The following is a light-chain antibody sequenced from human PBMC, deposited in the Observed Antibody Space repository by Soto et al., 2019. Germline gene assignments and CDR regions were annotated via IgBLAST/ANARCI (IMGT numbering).Light chain of an antibody. CDR1: TGAVTSGHF. J-gene: IGLJ2*01. CDR2: EAS. V-gene: IGLV7-46*01. CDR3: LLSYNDDRV. Sequence: QSVVTQEPSVTVSPGGTVTLTCGSSTGAVTSGHFPYWFQQKPGQAPRTLIYEASNKYSWTPARFSGSLLGGKAALTLSGAQPEDEADYYGLLSYNDDRVFGGGTKLTVL.